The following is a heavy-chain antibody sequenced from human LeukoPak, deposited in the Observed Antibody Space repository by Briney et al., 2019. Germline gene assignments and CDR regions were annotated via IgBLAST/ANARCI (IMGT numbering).Heavy chain of an antibody. V-gene: IGHV4-59*01. Sequence: SETLSLTCTVSGGSISSYYWSWIRQPPGKGLEWIGYIYYSGSTNYNPSLKSRVTISVDTSKNQFSLKLSSVTAADTAVHYCARVDTAMAIDYWGQGTLVTVSS. J-gene: IGHJ4*02. CDR2: IYYSGST. CDR3: ARVDTAMAIDY. D-gene: IGHD5-18*01. CDR1: GGSISSYY.